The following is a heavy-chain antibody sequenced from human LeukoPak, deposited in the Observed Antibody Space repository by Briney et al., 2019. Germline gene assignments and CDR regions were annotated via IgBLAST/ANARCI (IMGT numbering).Heavy chain of an antibody. D-gene: IGHD3-3*01. CDR3: ARHRTDHGVGRWGYYFDY. J-gene: IGHJ4*02. CDR2: INPNSGGT. Sequence: ASVKVSCKASGYTFTGYYMHWVRQAPGQGLEWMGWINPNSGGTNYAQKFQGRVTMTRDTSISTAYMELSRLRSDDTAVYYCARHRTDHGVGRWGYYFDYWGQGTLVTVSS. V-gene: IGHV1-2*02. CDR1: GYTFTGYY.